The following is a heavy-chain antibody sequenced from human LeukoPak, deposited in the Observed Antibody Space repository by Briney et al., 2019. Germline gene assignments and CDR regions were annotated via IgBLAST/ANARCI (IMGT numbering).Heavy chain of an antibody. Sequence: SVKVSCKASGGTFSSYAISGVRQAPGQGVEWMGRIIPILGIANYAQKFQGRVTITADKSTSTAYMELSSLRSEDQAVYCCSGSPTVVTGGWGQGTLVTVSS. CDR2: IIPILGIA. CDR1: GGTFSSYA. V-gene: IGHV1-69*04. CDR3: SGSPTVVTGG. D-gene: IGHD4-23*01. J-gene: IGHJ4*02.